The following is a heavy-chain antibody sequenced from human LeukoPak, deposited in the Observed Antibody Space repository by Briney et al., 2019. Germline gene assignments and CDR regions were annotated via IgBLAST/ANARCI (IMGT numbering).Heavy chain of an antibody. D-gene: IGHD6-13*01. V-gene: IGHV3-23*01. CDR1: EVIFSSDA. J-gene: IGHJ2*01. Sequence: GGSLRLSCEASEVIFSSDAMSWVRQAPGKGLEWVSLITKSGDSTYYADSVKGRFTISRDNSKNTVDLQMNSLRVEDTAVYYCAKGSSTYSITSYWYFDLWGRGTLVTVSS. CDR3: AKGSSTYSITSYWYFDL. CDR2: ITKSGDST.